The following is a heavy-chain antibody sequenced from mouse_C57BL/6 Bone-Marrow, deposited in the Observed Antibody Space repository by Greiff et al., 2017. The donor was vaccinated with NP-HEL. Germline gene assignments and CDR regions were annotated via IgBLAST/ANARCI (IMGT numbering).Heavy chain of an antibody. CDR3: AKCGVFAY. CDR2: ILPGSGST. J-gene: IGHJ3*01. CDR1: GYTFTSYW. Sequence: QVQLQQPGAELVKPGASVKLSCKASGYTFTSYWMHWVKQRPGHGLEWIGMILPGSGSTNYNEKFKSKATLTVDKSSSTAYMQHSSLTCEDSAVYYCAKCGVFAYWGQGTLVTVSA. V-gene: IGHV1-64*01.